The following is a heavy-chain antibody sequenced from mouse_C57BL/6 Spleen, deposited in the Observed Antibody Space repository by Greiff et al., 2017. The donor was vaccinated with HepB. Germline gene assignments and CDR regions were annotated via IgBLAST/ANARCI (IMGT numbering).Heavy chain of an antibody. V-gene: IGHV1-26*01. Sequence: VQLQQSGPELVKPGASVKISCKASGYTFTDYYMNWVKQSHGKSLEWIGDINPNNGGTSYNQKFKGKATLTVDKSSSTAYMELRSLTSEDSAVYYCARGGLYSAMDYWGQGTSVTVSS. J-gene: IGHJ4*01. CDR2: INPNNGGT. CDR1: GYTFTDYY. CDR3: ARGGLYSAMDY. D-gene: IGHD6-1*01.